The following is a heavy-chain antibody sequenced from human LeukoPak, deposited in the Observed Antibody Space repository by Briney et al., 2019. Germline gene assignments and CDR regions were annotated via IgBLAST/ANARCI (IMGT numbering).Heavy chain of an antibody. CDR3: ARDLRGHCGGDCHRNFQH. CDR2: IYHSGST. CDR1: GYSISSGYY. D-gene: IGHD2-21*01. J-gene: IGHJ1*01. Sequence: PSETLSLTCTVSGYSISSGYYWGWIRQPPGKGLEWIGSIYHSGSTYYNPSLKSRVTISVDTSKNQFSLKLSSVTAADTAVYYCARDLRGHCGGDCHRNFQHWGQGTLVTVSS. V-gene: IGHV4-38-2*02.